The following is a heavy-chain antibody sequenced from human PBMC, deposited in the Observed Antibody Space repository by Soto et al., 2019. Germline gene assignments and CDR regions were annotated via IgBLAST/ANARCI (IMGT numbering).Heavy chain of an antibody. CDR1: GFTFSTYA. CDR2: ITGSGGST. CDR3: AKDRYGDYGGIDY. Sequence: EVQLLESGGGLVQPGGSLRLSCAASGFTFSTYAMIWVRQAPGKGLEWVSVITGSGGSTYYADSVKGRFTISRDTSKNTRFLQMNSLRAEDTAVYYGAKDRYGDYGGIDYWGQGTMVTVSS. D-gene: IGHD4-17*01. J-gene: IGHJ4*02. V-gene: IGHV3-23*01.